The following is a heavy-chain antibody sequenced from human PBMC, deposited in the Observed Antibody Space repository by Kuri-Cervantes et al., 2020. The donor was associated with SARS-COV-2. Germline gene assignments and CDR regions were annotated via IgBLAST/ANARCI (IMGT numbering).Heavy chain of an antibody. CDR3: ARGAAAGSFDY. Sequence: SVKVSCKASGGTFSSYAISWVRQAPGQGLEWTGGIIPIFGTANYAQKFQGRVTITADKSTSTAYMELSSLRSEDTAVYYCARGAAAGSFDYWGQGTLVTVSS. CDR1: GGTFSSYA. V-gene: IGHV1-69*06. CDR2: IIPIFGTA. J-gene: IGHJ4*02. D-gene: IGHD6-13*01.